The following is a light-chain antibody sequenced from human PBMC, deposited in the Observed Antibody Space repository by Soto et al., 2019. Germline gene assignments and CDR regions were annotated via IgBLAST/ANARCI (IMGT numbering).Light chain of an antibody. CDR1: QSVSSW. CDR3: QQYYSYWT. CDR2: KAS. J-gene: IGKJ1*01. Sequence: DIQMTQSPSTLSASVGDRVTITCRASQSVSSWLAWYQQKPGKAPKLLIYKASSLESGVPSRFSGSGSGTDFTLNVSSLQPDDFASYYCQQYYSYWTFGQGTNVEIK. V-gene: IGKV1-5*03.